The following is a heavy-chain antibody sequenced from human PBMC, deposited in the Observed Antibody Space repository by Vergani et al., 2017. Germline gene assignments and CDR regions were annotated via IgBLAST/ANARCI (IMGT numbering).Heavy chain of an antibody. J-gene: IGHJ5*02. Sequence: VQLVESGGGVVQPGRSLRLSCAASGFTFSSYDMHWVRQATGKGLEWVSAIGTAGDTYYPGSVKGRFTISRENAKNSLYLQMNSLRAEDTALYYCAGRYCSSTSCYALGFDPWGQGTLVTVSS. CDR3: AGRYCSSTSCYALGFDP. CDR2: IGTAGDT. V-gene: IGHV3-13*01. CDR1: GFTFSSYD. D-gene: IGHD2-2*01.